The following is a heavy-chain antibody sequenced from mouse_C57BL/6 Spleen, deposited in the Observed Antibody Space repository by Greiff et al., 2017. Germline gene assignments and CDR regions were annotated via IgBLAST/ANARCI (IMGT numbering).Heavy chain of an antibody. V-gene: IGHV1-50*01. CDR1: GYTFTSYW. Sequence: VQLQQPGAELVKPGASVKLSCKASGYTFTSYWMQWVKQRPGQGLEWIGEIDPSDSYTNYNQKFKGKATLTVDTSSSTAYMQLSSLTSEDSAVYYCAREKGQLRLRGYAMDYWGKGTSVTVSS. D-gene: IGHD3-2*02. CDR2: IDPSDSYT. J-gene: IGHJ4*01. CDR3: AREKGQLRLRGYAMDY.